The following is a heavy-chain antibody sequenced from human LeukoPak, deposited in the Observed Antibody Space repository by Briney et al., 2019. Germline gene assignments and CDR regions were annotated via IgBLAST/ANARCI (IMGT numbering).Heavy chain of an antibody. J-gene: IGHJ6*03. CDR2: ISGSGDRR. CDR1: GFAFSSYA. CDR3: AKDRGHCTNGVCHNYYYMDV. Sequence: GGSLRLSCAASGFAFSSYAMRWVRQAPGKGLEWVSSISGSGDRRDSADSVKGRFTTSRDNSKNTLYLEMYSLRAEDTAVYYCAKDRGHCTNGVCHNYYYMDVWGKGTTVTVSS. V-gene: IGHV3-23*01. D-gene: IGHD2-8*01.